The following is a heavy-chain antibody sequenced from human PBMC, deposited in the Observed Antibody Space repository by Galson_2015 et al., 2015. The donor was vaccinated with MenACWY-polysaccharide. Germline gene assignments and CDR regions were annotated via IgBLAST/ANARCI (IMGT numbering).Heavy chain of an antibody. V-gene: IGHV3-30*02. CDR2: ILYDGSDK. Sequence: SLRLSCAASGFTFTSFGIHWVRQAPGKGLEWVAYILYDGSDKFYADSVKGRFSISRDDSKNTLYLQMNNLRTEDTAVYYCARDVLPSLRHYEWLSDSWGQGTLVTVSS. CDR3: ARDVLPSLRHYEWLSDS. D-gene: IGHD3-9*01. CDR1: GFTFTSFG. J-gene: IGHJ4*02.